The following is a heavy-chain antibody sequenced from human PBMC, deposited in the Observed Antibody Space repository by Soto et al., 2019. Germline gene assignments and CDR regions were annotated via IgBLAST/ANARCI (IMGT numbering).Heavy chain of an antibody. J-gene: IGHJ4*02. D-gene: IGHD2-2*01. CDR1: GGSISSYY. CDR2: IYYSGST. CDR3: ARVYCSSTSCYRYYFDY. Sequence: SETLSLTCTVSGGSISSYYWSWIRQPPGKGLEWIGYIYYSGSTNYNPSLKSRVTISVDTSKNQFSLKLSSVTAADTAVYYCARVYCSSTSCYRYYFDYWGQGTLVTVS. V-gene: IGHV4-59*01.